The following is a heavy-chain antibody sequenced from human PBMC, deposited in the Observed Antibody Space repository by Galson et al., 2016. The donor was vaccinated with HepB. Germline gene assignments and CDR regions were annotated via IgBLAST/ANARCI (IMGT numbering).Heavy chain of an antibody. Sequence: ETLSLTCAVSGGSISSSNWWSWVRRPPGKGLEWIGEIYHGGDTQYNSPLKSRVTISIDTSKNEFSLTLRSVIVADTAVYYCARVGFSAFDVWGQGTMVTVSS. D-gene: IGHD2/OR15-2a*01. CDR2: IYHGGDT. J-gene: IGHJ3*01. CDR1: GGSISSSNW. V-gene: IGHV4/OR15-8*02. CDR3: ARVGFSAFDV.